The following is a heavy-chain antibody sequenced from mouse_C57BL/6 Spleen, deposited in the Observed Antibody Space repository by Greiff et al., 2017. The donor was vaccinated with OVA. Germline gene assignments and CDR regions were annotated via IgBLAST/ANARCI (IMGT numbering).Heavy chain of an antibody. Sequence: QVQLKQPGAELVKPGASVKLSCKASGYTFTSYWMHWVKQRPGRGLEWIGRIDPNSGGTKYNEKFKSKATLTVDKPSSTAYMQLSSLTSEDSAVYDCARGRFYYYGSSYDWYFDVWGTGTTVTVSS. CDR2: IDPNSGGT. D-gene: IGHD1-1*01. CDR1: GYTFTSYW. J-gene: IGHJ1*03. CDR3: ARGRFYYYGSSYDWYFDV. V-gene: IGHV1-72*01.